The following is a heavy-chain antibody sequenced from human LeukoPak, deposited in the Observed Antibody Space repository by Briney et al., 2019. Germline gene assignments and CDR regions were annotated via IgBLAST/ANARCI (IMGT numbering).Heavy chain of an antibody. CDR3: AAGSYYYGSGSYFHPFDY. Sequence: SVKVSCKASGFTFTSSAMQWVRQARGLRLEWIGWIVVGSGNTNYAQKFQERVTITRDMSTSTAYMELSSLRSEDTAVYYCAAGSYYYGSGSYFHPFDYWGQGTLVTVSS. CDR2: IVVGSGNT. D-gene: IGHD3-10*01. CDR1: GFTFTSSA. J-gene: IGHJ4*02. V-gene: IGHV1-58*02.